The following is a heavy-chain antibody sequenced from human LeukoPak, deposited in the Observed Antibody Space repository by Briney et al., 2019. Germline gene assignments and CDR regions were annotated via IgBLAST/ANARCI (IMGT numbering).Heavy chain of an antibody. CDR3: ARLPGAAATYYYYYMDV. J-gene: IGHJ6*03. V-gene: IGHV4-39*01. CDR2: IYYSGST. D-gene: IGHD2-2*01. CDR1: GGSISSSSYY. Sequence: NPSETLSLTCTVSGGSISSSSYYWGWIRQPPGKGLEWIGSIYYSGSTYYNPSLKSRVTISVDTSKNQFSLKVSSVTAADTAVYYCARLPGAAATYYYYYMDVWGKGTTVTVSS.